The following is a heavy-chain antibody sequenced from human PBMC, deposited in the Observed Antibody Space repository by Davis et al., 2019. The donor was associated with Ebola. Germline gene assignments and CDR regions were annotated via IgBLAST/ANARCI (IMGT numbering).Heavy chain of an antibody. V-gene: IGHV1-18*01. Sequence: SVTVSCQASVYTFTSSGISWVRQAPGQGLELMGWISAYNGNTNYAQKLQGRVTMTTDTSTSTAYMELRSLRSDDTAVYYCAREGGIYCTGGVCYTLYYFDYWGQGTLVTVSS. J-gene: IGHJ4*02. CDR2: ISAYNGNT. CDR1: VYTFTSSG. D-gene: IGHD2-8*02. CDR3: AREGGIYCTGGVCYTLYYFDY.